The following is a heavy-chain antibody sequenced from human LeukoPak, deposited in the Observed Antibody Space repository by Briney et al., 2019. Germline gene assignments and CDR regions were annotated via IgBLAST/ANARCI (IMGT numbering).Heavy chain of an antibody. Sequence: GGSLRLSCVASGFTFSSYAMSWVRQAPGKGLEWVSVISASGGSTYYSDSVKGRFTISRDKSSNTLYLQMNSLGAEDTAVYYCAKGGRICSASTCRVDYWGQGTLVIVSS. CDR3: AKGGRICSASTCRVDY. CDR2: ISASGGST. CDR1: GFTFSSYA. V-gene: IGHV3-23*01. D-gene: IGHD2-15*01. J-gene: IGHJ4*02.